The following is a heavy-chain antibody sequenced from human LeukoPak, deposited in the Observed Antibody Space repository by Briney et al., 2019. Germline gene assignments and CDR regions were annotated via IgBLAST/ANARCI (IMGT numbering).Heavy chain of an antibody. CDR1: GVTLSTYA. D-gene: IGHD6-19*01. V-gene: IGHV3-23*01. CDR2: ISSSGSGDNT. Sequence: GGSLRLSCAASGVTLSTYAMSWARQAPGKGLEWVSGISSSGSGDNTYYADSVKGRFTISRDNSKNTLYLQMNSLRAEDTAVYYCAKESYSSGWYYFDYWGQGTLVTVSS. CDR3: AKESYSSGWYYFDY. J-gene: IGHJ4*02.